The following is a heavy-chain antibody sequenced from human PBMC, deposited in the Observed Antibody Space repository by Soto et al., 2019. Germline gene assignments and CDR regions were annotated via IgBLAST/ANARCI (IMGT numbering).Heavy chain of an antibody. CDR3: ARVQGYDFSSGYYSDYYYYGMDV. CDR1: GFTFSSYS. J-gene: IGHJ6*02. Sequence: GCLRLSCTASGFTFSSYSMNWVRQAPGKGLEWVSYISSSSSTIYYADSVKGRFTISRDNAKNSLYLQMNSLRDEDTAVYYCARVQGYDFSSGYYSDYYYYGMDVWGQGTKVTVSS. CDR2: ISSSSSTI. D-gene: IGHD3-3*01. V-gene: IGHV3-48*02.